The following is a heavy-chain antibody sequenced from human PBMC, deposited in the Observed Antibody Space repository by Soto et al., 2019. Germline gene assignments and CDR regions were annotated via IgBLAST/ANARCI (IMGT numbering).Heavy chain of an antibody. CDR1: GFTFSSYG. CDR3: AKGAHICSSTSCYTHLRAPFDY. D-gene: IGHD2-2*02. Sequence: GGSLRLSCAASGFTFSSYGMHWVRQAPGKWLEWVAVISYDGSNKYYVDSVKGRFTISRDNSKNTLYLQMNSLRAEDTAVYYCAKGAHICSSTSCYTHLRAPFDYWGQGTLVTVSS. J-gene: IGHJ4*02. CDR2: ISYDGSNK. V-gene: IGHV3-30*18.